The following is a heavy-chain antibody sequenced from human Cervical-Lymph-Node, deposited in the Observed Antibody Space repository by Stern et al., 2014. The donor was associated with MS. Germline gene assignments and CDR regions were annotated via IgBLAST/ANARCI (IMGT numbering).Heavy chain of an antibody. Sequence: QVQLVQSGAEVKKPGSSVKVSCKASGGTFSSYEITWVRQAPGQGLEWMGVIIPTFDTPTYAQKFQYRVTISADESTNTAYLELNGLKSDDTAIYFCARAYTYYSNSAGYWGQGTLVTVSS. CDR2: IIPTFDTP. J-gene: IGHJ4*02. CDR1: GGTFSSYE. D-gene: IGHD3-10*01. V-gene: IGHV1-69*01. CDR3: ARAYTYYSNSAGY.